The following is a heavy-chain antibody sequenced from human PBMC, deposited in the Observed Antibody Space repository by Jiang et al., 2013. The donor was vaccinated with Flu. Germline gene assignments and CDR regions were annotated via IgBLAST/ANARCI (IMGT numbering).Heavy chain of an antibody. V-gene: IGHV3-48*02. J-gene: IGHJ4*02. D-gene: IGHD2-15*01. Sequence: GLVQPGGSLRLSCVVSGFTFSSFNMKWVRQAPGKGLESVSYISSSGTTIYYADSVKGRFTISRDNGKNSLYLQMNSLRDEDTAVYYCARVHRYCSGGSCYVIDYWGQGTPVTVSS. CDR1: GFTFSSFN. CDR3: ARVHRYCSGGSCYVIDY. CDR2: ISSSGTTI.